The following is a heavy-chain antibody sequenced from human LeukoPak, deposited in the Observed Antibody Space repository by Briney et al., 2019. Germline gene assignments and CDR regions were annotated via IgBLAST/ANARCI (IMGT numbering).Heavy chain of an antibody. V-gene: IGHV4-59*01. CDR1: DRSISSYY. D-gene: IGHD3/OR15-3a*01. CDR2: IYYTGST. Sequence: SETLSLTCTVSDRSISSYYWSWIRQPPGKGLEWIGYIYYTGSTNYNPSLKSRVTISVDTSKNQFSLKLSSVTAADTAVYYCARRTGYYDGFDYWGQGTLVTVSS. CDR3: ARRTGYYDGFDY. J-gene: IGHJ4*02.